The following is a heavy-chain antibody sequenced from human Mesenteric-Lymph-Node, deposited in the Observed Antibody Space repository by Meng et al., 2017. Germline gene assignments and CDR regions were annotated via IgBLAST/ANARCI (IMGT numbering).Heavy chain of an antibody. V-gene: IGHV3-53*03. CDR3: EGWLLTDASDV. CDR1: GGSMSSGFYC. Sequence: GGSLRLACTLSGGSMSSGFYCWSWLREPAGKGLEWVSVIHSDGGTYYAHSVKGRFTISRDNSKNTLFLQMNSLRPEDTAIYYCEGWLLTDASDVWGQGTSVTVSS. CDR2: IHSDGGT. D-gene: IGHD3-9*01. J-gene: IGHJ6*02.